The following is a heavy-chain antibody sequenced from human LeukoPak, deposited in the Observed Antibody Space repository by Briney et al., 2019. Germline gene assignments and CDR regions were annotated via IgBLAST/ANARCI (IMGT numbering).Heavy chain of an antibody. CDR1: GFSLRSYY. Sequence: GGSLRLSCAASGFSLRSYYMCWVRPAPGKGLEWLANIGYDGSQKNYEDSLEGRFTISKDNAKNSLFLEINSLRAEDTAVYYCAREYFPPGLLTIVFDNWGQGTLVTVSS. V-gene: IGHV3-7*01. CDR2: IGYDGSQK. CDR3: AREYFPPGLLTIVFDN. D-gene: IGHD3-9*01. J-gene: IGHJ4*02.